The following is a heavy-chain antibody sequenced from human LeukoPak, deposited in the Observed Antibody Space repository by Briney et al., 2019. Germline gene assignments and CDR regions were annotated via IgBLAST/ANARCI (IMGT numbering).Heavy chain of an antibody. V-gene: IGHV3-66*01. J-gene: IGHJ6*02. CDR3: ARDVVVTAIPFYYGMDV. D-gene: IGHD2-21*02. CDR2: IYSGGST. CDR1: GFTVSSNY. Sequence: PGGSLRLSCAASGFTVSSNYMSWVRQAPGKGLEWVSVIYSGGSTYYADSVKGRFTISRDNSKNTLYLQMNSLRAEDTAVYYCARDVVVTAIPFYYGMDVWGQGTTVTVSS.